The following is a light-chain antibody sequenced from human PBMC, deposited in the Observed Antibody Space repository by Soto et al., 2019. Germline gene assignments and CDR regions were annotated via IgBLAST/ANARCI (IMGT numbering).Light chain of an antibody. Sequence: QSVLTQPPSVSGAPGQRVTISCTGSSSNIGAGYDVHWYQQLPGTAPKLLIYGNSNRPSGVPDRFSGSKSGTSASLAITGLQGEVEADYYCQSYDSSLSGSVVFGGGTKLAVL. J-gene: IGLJ2*01. V-gene: IGLV1-40*01. CDR1: SSNIGAGYD. CDR2: GNS. CDR3: QSYDSSLSGSVV.